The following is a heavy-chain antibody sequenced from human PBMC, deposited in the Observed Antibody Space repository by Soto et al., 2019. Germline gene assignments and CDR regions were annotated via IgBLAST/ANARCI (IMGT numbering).Heavy chain of an antibody. J-gene: IGHJ6*02. V-gene: IGHV1-2*04. Sequence: ASVKVSCKASGYTFTGYYMHWVRQAPGQGLEWMGWINPNSGGTNYAQKFQGWVTMTRDTSISTAYMELSSVTAADTAVYYCARAGGVVRGVRKYGMDVWGQGTTVTVSS. CDR3: ARAGGVVRGVRKYGMDV. CDR1: GYTFTGYY. D-gene: IGHD3-10*01. CDR2: INPNSGGT.